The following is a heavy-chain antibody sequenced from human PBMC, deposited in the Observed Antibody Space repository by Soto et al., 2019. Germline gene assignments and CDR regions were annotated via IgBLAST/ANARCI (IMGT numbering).Heavy chain of an antibody. CDR1: GFTFSSYD. D-gene: IGHD3-9*01. V-gene: IGHV3-13*01. J-gene: IGHJ3*02. CDR2: IGTAGDT. CDR3: ARASSSLVLRYFDWLPAHDAFDI. Sequence: GGSLRLSCAASGFTFSSYDMHWVRQATGKGLEWVSAIGTAGDTYYPGSVKGRFTISRENAKNSLYLQMNSLRAGDTAVYYCARASSSLVLRYFDWLPAHDAFDIWGQGTMVTVSS.